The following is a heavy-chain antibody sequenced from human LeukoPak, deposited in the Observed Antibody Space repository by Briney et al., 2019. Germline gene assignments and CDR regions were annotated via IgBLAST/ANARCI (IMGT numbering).Heavy chain of an antibody. D-gene: IGHD3-10*01. Sequence: SETLSLTCTVSGGSISSGTDYWSWIRQPAGKELEWIGRISSSGSTNYNPSLKSRVTISVDTSKNQFSLRLSSVTAADTAVYYCARGLLWFGELDGDAFDIWGQGTMVTVSS. CDR1: GGSISSGTDY. J-gene: IGHJ3*02. V-gene: IGHV4-61*02. CDR3: ARGLLWFGELDGDAFDI. CDR2: ISSSGST.